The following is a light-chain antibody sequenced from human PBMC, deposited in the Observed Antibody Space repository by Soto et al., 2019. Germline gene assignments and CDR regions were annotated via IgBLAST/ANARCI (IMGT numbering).Light chain of an antibody. CDR2: EAS. CDR3: QQYGNSPLT. CDR1: QSVGNN. V-gene: IGKV3-20*01. J-gene: IGKJ4*01. Sequence: EIVLTQSPGTLSLSPGERATLSCRASQSVGNNLAWYQQKPGQAPGLLIYEASTRATGIPARFSGSGSETDFTLTISRLEPEDFALYYCQQYGNSPLTFGGGTKVDIK.